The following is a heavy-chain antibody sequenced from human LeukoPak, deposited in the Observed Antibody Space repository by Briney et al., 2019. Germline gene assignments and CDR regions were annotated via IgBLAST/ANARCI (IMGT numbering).Heavy chain of an antibody. CDR2: MYPNSGNT. CDR1: GYSFNSYY. D-gene: IGHD1-26*01. CDR3: AREWTRGAGSYYWPDAFDI. J-gene: IGHJ3*02. Sequence: ASVTVSCMASGYSFNSYYRNWLRQAPGQGLEWMGWMYPNSGNTGYAQKFQGRVTMTRDTSISTAYMELSRLRSDDTAVYYRAREWTRGAGSYYWPDAFDIWGEGTMVTVSS. V-gene: IGHV1-8*01.